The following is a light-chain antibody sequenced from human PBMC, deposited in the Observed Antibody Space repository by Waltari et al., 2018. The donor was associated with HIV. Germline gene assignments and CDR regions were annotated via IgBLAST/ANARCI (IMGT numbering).Light chain of an antibody. J-gene: IGLJ1*01. CDR2: EVN. Sequence: QSALTQPASVSGSPGQSITISCTGTSSDVGSSSLVSWYQQHPGKAPKLMIYEVNKRPSGVSDRFSGSKSDNVASLTISGLQAEDEADYYCCSYARSVTYVFGTGTEVTVL. CDR1: SSDVGSSSL. V-gene: IGLV2-23*02. CDR3: CSYARSVTYV.